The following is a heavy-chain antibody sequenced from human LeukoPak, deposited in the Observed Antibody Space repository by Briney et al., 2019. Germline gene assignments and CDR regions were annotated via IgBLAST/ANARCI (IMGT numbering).Heavy chain of an antibody. J-gene: IGHJ4*02. CDR2: INPNSGDT. CDR3: AAGRCSSTSCRNRPADY. Sequence: ASVKVSCKASGYTFTGYYMHWVRQAPGQGLEWMGWINPNSGDTNYAQKFQERVTITRDMSTSTAYMELSSLRSEDTAVYYCAAGRCSSTSCRNRPADYWGQGTLVTVSS. CDR1: GYTFTGYY. D-gene: IGHD2-2*01. V-gene: IGHV1-2*02.